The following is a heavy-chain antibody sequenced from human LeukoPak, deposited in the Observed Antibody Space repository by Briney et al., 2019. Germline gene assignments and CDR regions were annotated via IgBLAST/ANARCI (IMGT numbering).Heavy chain of an antibody. J-gene: IGHJ4*02. D-gene: IGHD5-24*01. CDR2: IYHSGST. CDR3: ARSRDGYNFGY. V-gene: IGHV4-38-2*01. Sequence: SETLSLTCAFCGYSISSGYYWGWIRQPPGKGLEWIGSIYHSGSTYYSPSLKSRVTISVDTSKNQFSLKLSSVTAADTAVYYCARSRDGYNFGYWGQGTLVTVSS. CDR1: GYSISSGYY.